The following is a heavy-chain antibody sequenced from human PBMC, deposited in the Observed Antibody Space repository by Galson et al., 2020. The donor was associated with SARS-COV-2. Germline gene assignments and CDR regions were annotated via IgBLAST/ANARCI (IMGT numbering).Heavy chain of an antibody. Sequence: SETLSLTCTVSGGSINNSPYYWGWIRQPPGKGLEWIGSIYYTGSTYYNPSLKSRVTISLDMSKNQFSLKLSSVTAADTAVYYCARDHSGAVGAAGYWGQGTLVTVSS. D-gene: IGHD6-19*01. CDR3: ARDHSGAVGAAGY. V-gene: IGHV4-39*07. J-gene: IGHJ4*02. CDR1: GGSINNSPYY. CDR2: IYYTGST.